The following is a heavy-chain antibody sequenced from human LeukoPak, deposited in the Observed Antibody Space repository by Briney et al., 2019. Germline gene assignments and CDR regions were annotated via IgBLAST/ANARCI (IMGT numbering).Heavy chain of an antibody. J-gene: IGHJ2*01. Sequence: SETLSLTCTVSGASITTYYWSWIRQPAGKGLEWIGRIYTSGSTNYNPSLKSRVTMSVDTSKNQFSLKLSSVTAADTAVYYCARSITIFGVVRYFDLWGRGTLVTVSS. CDR2: IYTSGST. V-gene: IGHV4-4*07. D-gene: IGHD3-3*01. CDR1: GASITTYY. CDR3: ARSITIFGVVRYFDL.